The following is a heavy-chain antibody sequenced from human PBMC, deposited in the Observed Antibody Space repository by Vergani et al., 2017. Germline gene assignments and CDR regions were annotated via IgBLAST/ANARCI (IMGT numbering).Heavy chain of an antibody. Sequence: QVQLVESGGGVVQPGRSLRLSCAASGFTFSSYAMHWVRQAPGKGLEWVAVISYDGSNKYYADSVKGRFTISRDNSKNTLYLQMNSLRAEDTAVYYCAREGDQEVYYYYYMDVWGKGTTVTVSS. CDR3: AREGDQEVYYYYYMDV. D-gene: IGHD3-16*01. J-gene: IGHJ6*03. V-gene: IGHV3-30-3*01. CDR1: GFTFSSYA. CDR2: ISYDGSNK.